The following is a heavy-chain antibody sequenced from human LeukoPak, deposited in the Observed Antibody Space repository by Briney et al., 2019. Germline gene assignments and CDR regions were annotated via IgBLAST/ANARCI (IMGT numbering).Heavy chain of an antibody. CDR1: GFTFSSYA. CDR3: AKDFRDPYYYDSSGYYGF. J-gene: IGHJ4*02. CDR2: ISGSGGST. D-gene: IGHD3-22*01. V-gene: IGHV3-23*01. Sequence: PGGSLGLSCAASGFTFSSYAMSWVRQAPGKGLEWVSAISGSGGSTYYADSVKGRFTISRDNSKNTLYLQMNSLRAEDTAVYYCAKDFRDPYYYDSSGYYGFWGQGTLVTVYS.